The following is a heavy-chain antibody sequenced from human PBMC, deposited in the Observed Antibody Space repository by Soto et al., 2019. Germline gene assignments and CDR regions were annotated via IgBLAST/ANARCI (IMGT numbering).Heavy chain of an antibody. CDR2: IWYDGTNA. V-gene: IGHV3-33*01. CDR1: GFSFSTYG. J-gene: IGHJ3*01. Sequence: QVQLVESGGGVVRPGRSLRLACEASGFSFSTYGMHWVRQAPGKGLQWVAVIWYDGTNAYYADSVKGRFTISRDNSKDTLYLEMNNLRAEDTAVYYCVRDRRIYYSDPHDEFVASDYEVWGQGTMVTVSS. CDR3: VRDRRIYYSDPHDEFVASDYEV. D-gene: IGHD3-22*01.